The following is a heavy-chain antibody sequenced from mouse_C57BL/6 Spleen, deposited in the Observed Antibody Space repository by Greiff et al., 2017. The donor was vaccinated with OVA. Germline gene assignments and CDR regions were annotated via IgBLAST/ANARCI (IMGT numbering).Heavy chain of an antibody. Sequence: QVQLKQPGAELVMPGASVKLSCKASGYTFNSYWMHWVKQRPGQGLEWIGEIDPSDSYTNYNQKFKGKSTLTVDKSSSTAYMQLISLTSEDSAVYYGARNYSYAMDYWGQGTSVTVSS. CDR1: GYTFNSYW. V-gene: IGHV1-69*01. CDR3: ARNYSYAMDY. D-gene: IGHD1-3*01. J-gene: IGHJ4*01. CDR2: IDPSDSYT.